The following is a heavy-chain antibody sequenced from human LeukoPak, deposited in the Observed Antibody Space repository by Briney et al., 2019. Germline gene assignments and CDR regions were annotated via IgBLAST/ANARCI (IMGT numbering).Heavy chain of an antibody. CDR1: GGSINSGGYY. Sequence: SETLSLTCTVSGGSINSGGYYWSWIRQHPWTGLEWIGHIYYSGGTYYNPSLKSRVIISVDTSKNQFSLTLTSVTAADTAVYYCATVRYYGDYFFDYWGQGTLVTVSS. CDR2: IYYSGGT. D-gene: IGHD4-17*01. J-gene: IGHJ4*02. CDR3: ATVRYYGDYFFDY. V-gene: IGHV4-31*03.